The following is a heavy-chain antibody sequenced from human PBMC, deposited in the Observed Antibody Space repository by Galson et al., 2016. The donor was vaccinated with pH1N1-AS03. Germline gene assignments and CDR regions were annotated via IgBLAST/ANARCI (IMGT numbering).Heavy chain of an antibody. D-gene: IGHD3-10*01. J-gene: IGHJ4*02. V-gene: IGHV1-18*01. CDR2: ISVYTGKR. CDR3: PRGSDHASY. Sequence: SVKVSCKASGYIFNSYGIAWVRQAPGQGLEWIGWISVYTGKRNYADKCQERVTMTRQISKTTAYLELRSRRSDDTAVYYCPRGSDHASYWGQGTLVTVSS. CDR1: GYIFNSYG.